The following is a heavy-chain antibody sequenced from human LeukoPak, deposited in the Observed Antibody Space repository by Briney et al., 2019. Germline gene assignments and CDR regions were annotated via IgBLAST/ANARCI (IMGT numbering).Heavy chain of an antibody. J-gene: IGHJ4*02. Sequence: ASVKVSCKASGGTFISYAISWVRQAPGQGLEWMGWINADNGDTKYSQKFQGRVTITRDTSASTAYMEVSSLRSEDTAVYYCARDVSSSSDYWGQGTLVTVSS. CDR2: INADNGDT. D-gene: IGHD6-6*01. V-gene: IGHV1-3*01. CDR1: GGTFISYA. CDR3: ARDVSSSSDY.